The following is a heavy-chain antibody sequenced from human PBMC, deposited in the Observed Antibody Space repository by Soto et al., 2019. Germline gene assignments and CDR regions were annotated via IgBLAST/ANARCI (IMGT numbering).Heavy chain of an antibody. D-gene: IGHD1-26*01. Sequence: GGSLRLSCAASGFTYSTYTMHWVRQAPGKGLEWVAVISYDGNNKFYADSVKGRFTISRDNAKNSLYLQMNSLRDEDTAVYYCARGGGYQHYWGQGTLVTVSS. CDR1: GFTYSTYT. CDR2: ISYDGNNK. CDR3: ARGGGYQHY. V-gene: IGHV3-30-3*01. J-gene: IGHJ4*02.